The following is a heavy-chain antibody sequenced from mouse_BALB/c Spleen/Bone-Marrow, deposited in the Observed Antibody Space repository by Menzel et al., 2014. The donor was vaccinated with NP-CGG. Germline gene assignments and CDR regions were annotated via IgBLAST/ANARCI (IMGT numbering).Heavy chain of an antibody. Sequence: QVQLQQSGAELVMPGASVKMSCKASGYTFTDYWMHWVKQRPGQGLEWIGAIDTSDSYTSYNQKFKGKATLTVDESSSTAYMQLSSLTSEDSAVYYCARKYDYYYAMDYWGQETSVTVSS. CDR1: GYTFTDYW. D-gene: IGHD2-4*01. CDR2: IDTSDSYT. CDR3: ARKYDYYYAMDY. V-gene: IGHV1-69*01. J-gene: IGHJ4*01.